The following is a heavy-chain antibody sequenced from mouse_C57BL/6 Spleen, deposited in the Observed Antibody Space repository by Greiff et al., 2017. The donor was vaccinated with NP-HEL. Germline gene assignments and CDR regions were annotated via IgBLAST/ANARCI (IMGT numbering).Heavy chain of an antibody. CDR2: IDPETGGT. CDR3: TRFYYYGRYAMDY. J-gene: IGHJ4*01. Sequence: QVHVKQSGAELVRPGASVTLSCKASGYTFTDYEMHWVKRTPVHGLEWSGAIDPETGGTAYNQKFKGKAILTADKSSSTAYMGLRRLTSEYSAVYYCTRFYYYGRYAMDYWGQGTSVTVSS. V-gene: IGHV1-15*01. D-gene: IGHD1-1*01. CDR1: GYTFTDYE.